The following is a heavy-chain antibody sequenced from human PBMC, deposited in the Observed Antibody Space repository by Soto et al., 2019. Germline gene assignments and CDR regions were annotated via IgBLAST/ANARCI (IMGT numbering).Heavy chain of an antibody. D-gene: IGHD4-17*01. V-gene: IGHV3-73*01. Sequence: GGSLRLSCAASGFTFSGSAMHWVRQASGKGLEWVGRIRSKANSYATAYAASVKGRFTISRDDSKNTAYLQVNSLKTEDTAVYYCTRHISGDYQSYFDYWGQGTLVTVSS. J-gene: IGHJ4*02. CDR1: GFTFSGSA. CDR2: IRSKANSYAT. CDR3: TRHISGDYQSYFDY.